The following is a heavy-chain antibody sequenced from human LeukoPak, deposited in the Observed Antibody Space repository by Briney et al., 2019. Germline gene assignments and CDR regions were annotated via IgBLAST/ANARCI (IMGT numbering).Heavy chain of an antibody. CDR3: AKEGSVAGTRWGLDY. CDR2: ISYDGSSK. CDR1: GFTFSSYG. D-gene: IGHD6-19*01. Sequence: GRSLRLSCAASGFTFSSYGMHWVRQAPGKGLEWVVVISYDGSSKSYADSVKGRFTIPRDNSKNTLYLQMNSLRAEDTAVYYCAKEGSVAGTRWGLDYWGQGTLVTVSS. V-gene: IGHV3-30*18. J-gene: IGHJ4*02.